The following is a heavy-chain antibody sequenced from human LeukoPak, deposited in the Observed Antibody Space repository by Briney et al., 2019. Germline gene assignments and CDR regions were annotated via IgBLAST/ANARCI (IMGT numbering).Heavy chain of an antibody. CDR3: ARGPDVLRYFDWLSRQNWFDP. Sequence: PSETLSLTCAVYGGSFSGYYWSWIRQPPGKGLEWIGEINHSGSTNYDPSLKSRVTISVDTSKSQFSLKLSSVTAADTAVYYCARGPDVLRYFDWLSRQNWFDPWGQGTLVTVSS. CDR2: INHSGST. CDR1: GGSFSGYY. J-gene: IGHJ5*02. V-gene: IGHV4-34*01. D-gene: IGHD3-9*01.